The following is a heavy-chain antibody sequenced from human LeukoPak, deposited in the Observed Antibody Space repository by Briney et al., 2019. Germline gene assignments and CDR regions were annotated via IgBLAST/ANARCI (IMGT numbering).Heavy chain of an antibody. CDR1: GFTFSSYA. Sequence: GGSLRLSCAASGFTFSSYAMHWVRQAPGKGLEGVAVISYDGSNKYYADSVKGRFTISRDKTQNTLYLQMNSLRAEDTAVYYCARDREVDWLSYPYYYYYGMDVWGKGTTVTVSS. D-gene: IGHD3-9*01. V-gene: IGHV3-30*04. J-gene: IGHJ6*04. CDR2: ISYDGSNK. CDR3: ARDREVDWLSYPYYYYYGMDV.